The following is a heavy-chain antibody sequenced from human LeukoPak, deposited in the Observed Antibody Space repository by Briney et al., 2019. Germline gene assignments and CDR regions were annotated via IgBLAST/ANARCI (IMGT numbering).Heavy chain of an antibody. CDR2: IKQDGGEK. Sequence: GGSLRLSCAASELTFSTYWMSWVRQAPGKGLEWVANIKQDGGEKYYEDSVKGRFTISRDSAKNSLYLQMNSLRVEDTAVYYCARAWPIFDYWGQGTLVTVSS. D-gene: IGHD5-24*01. V-gene: IGHV3-7*03. CDR3: ARAWPIFDY. J-gene: IGHJ4*02. CDR1: ELTFSTYW.